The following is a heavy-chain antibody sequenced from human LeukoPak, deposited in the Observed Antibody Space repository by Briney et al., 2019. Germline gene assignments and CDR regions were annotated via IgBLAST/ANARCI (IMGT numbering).Heavy chain of an antibody. J-gene: IGHJ5*02. D-gene: IGHD4-17*01. CDR2: FYSGGST. CDR3: ARALHTVTTFPFSGTEFWFDP. V-gene: IGHV3-53*01. CDR1: GFTVSSNY. Sequence: GGSLRLSCAASGFTVSSNYMSWVRQAPGKGLEWVSVFYSGGSTYYADSVKGRFTISRDDSKNTLYLAMNSLRAEDTAVYYCARALHTVTTFPFSGTEFWFDPWGQGTLVTVSS.